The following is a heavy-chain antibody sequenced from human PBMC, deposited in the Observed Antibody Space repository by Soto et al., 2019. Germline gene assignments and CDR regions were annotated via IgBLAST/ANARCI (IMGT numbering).Heavy chain of an antibody. V-gene: IGHV1-8*01. CDR2: MNPNTGNA. J-gene: IGHJ5*02. CDR3: ARDVIGTTDRFDP. CDR1: GYTFTSAD. Sequence: ASVKVSCKAFGYTFTSADINWVRRTTGEGLEWMGWMNPNTGNAGYAQKFQGRVTMTRDTTISTAYMELTSLTSDDTAVYFCARDVIGTTDRFDPWGQGTLVTVSS. D-gene: IGHD1-7*01.